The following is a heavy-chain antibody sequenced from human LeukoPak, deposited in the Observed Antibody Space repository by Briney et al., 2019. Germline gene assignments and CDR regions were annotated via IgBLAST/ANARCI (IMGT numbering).Heavy chain of an antibody. J-gene: IGHJ4*02. V-gene: IGHV3-30*18. CDR1: GFXFSTYG. CDR2: ISYDGSNK. D-gene: IGHD3-10*01. Sequence: PGGSLRLSCAASGFXFSTYGMYWVRQAPGKGLEWVAVISYDGSNKNYADSVKGRFTISRDNSKNTLYLQMNSLRAEDTAVYYCAKSRVRGVSYFDYWGQGTLVTVSS. CDR3: AKSRVRGVSYFDY.